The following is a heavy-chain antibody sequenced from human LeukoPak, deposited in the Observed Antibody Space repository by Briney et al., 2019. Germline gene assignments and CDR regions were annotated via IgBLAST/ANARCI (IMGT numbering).Heavy chain of an antibody. D-gene: IGHD1-26*01. CDR3: ARVEYSGSYGGFDY. Sequence: GGSLRLSCAASGFTFSSYAMSWVRQAPGKGLEWVSAISGSGGSTYYADSVKGRFTISRDNSKNTLYLQMDSLRAEDTAVYYCARVEYSGSYGGFDYWGQGTLVTVSS. J-gene: IGHJ4*02. CDR1: GFTFSSYA. CDR2: ISGSGGST. V-gene: IGHV3-23*01.